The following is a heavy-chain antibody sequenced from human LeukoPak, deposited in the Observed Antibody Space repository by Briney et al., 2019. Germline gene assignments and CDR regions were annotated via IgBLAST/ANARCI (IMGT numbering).Heavy chain of an antibody. Sequence: SETLSLTCTVSGGSISSNSYYWGWIRQPPGKGLQWIGSIHHSGSTYYNPSLKSRVTISVDTSKNQFSLKLSSVTAADTAVYYCARTSSSGLVGGYYFDYWGQGTLVTVSS. V-gene: IGHV4-39*07. CDR3: ARTSSSGLVGGYYFDY. CDR1: GGSISSNSYY. J-gene: IGHJ4*02. D-gene: IGHD6-19*01. CDR2: IHHSGST.